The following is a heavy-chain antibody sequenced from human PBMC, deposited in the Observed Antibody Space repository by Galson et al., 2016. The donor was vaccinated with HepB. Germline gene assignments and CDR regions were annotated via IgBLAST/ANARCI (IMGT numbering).Heavy chain of an antibody. CDR2: IRNKANSYTT. D-gene: IGHD6-6*01. CDR1: GFTFSDHY. J-gene: IGHJ4*02. Sequence: SLRLSCAASGFTFSDHYMDWVRQAPGKGLEWVARIRNKANSYTTLYAASVKGIFTISRDDSKNSLYLQMSSLKTEATAVYFCSRGYSSSSPSFDYWGQGTLGTVSS. V-gene: IGHV3-72*01. CDR3: SRGYSSSSPSFDY.